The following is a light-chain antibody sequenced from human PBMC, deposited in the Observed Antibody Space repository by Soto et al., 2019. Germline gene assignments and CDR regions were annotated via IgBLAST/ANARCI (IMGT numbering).Light chain of an antibody. Sequence: DIQMTQSPSSLSASVGDRVTITCRASQGIRKDLGWYQQKPGKAPKRLIYAASSLQSGVPSRFSGSGSGTEFTLTISSLQPEDFATYFCLQHNNYPWTFGPGTKVEIK. CDR1: QGIRKD. J-gene: IGKJ1*01. CDR2: AAS. CDR3: LQHNNYPWT. V-gene: IGKV1-17*01.